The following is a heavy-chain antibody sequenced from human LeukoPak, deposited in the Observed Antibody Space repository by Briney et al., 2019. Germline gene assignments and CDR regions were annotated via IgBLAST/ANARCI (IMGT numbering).Heavy chain of an antibody. D-gene: IGHD1-1*01. CDR2: GGDRGGT. CDR1: GGTLSGYY. Sequence: SETLSLTCAVYGGTLSGYYWSWIRQSPGKGLEWIGEGGDRGGTKYNPSLRSRVTISADTSKSQFSLTVNSVTAADTAIYYCAKNGQTGFSFDPWGQGTLVTVSS. CDR3: AKNGQTGFSFDP. J-gene: IGHJ5*02. V-gene: IGHV4-34*08.